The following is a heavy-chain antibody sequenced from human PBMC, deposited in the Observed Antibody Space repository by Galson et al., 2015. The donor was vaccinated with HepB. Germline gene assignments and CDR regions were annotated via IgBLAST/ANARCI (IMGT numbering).Heavy chain of an antibody. Sequence: SLRLSCAVSGFTVSTNYMSWVRQAPRKGLVWVSVIYAGGSTYYADSMKGRFTLSRDDSKNTLYLQMNSLRAEDTAVYYCASDKDTSLLSPLYYWGQGTLVSVSS. V-gene: IGHV3-53*01. CDR1: GFTVSTNY. CDR2: IYAGGST. CDR3: ASDKDTSLLSPLYY. J-gene: IGHJ4*02. D-gene: IGHD5-18*01.